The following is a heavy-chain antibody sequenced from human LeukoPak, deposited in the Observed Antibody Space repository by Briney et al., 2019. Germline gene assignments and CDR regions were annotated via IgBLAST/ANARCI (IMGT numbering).Heavy chain of an antibody. V-gene: IGHV4-31*03. Sequence: SQTLSLTCTVSGGSISSGGYYWSWIRQHPGKGLEWIGYIYYNGSTYYNPSLKSRVTISVDTSNNQFSLKLSSVTAADTAVYYCARDIRAGHDAFDIWGQGTMVTVSS. CDR2: IYYNGST. J-gene: IGHJ3*02. CDR1: GGSISSGGYY. D-gene: IGHD3-3*02. CDR3: ARDIRAGHDAFDI.